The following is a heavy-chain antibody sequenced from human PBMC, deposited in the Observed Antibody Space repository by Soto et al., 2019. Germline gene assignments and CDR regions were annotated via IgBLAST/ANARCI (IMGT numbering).Heavy chain of an antibody. CDR2: TTSNGGST. CDR3: ASRRVDSSGFDY. V-gene: IGHV3-23*01. CDR1: GFTFSSYA. Sequence: EVHLLESGGGLVQPGGSLRLSCAASGFTFSSYAMSWVRQAPGKGLEWVSATTSNGGSTYYADSVKGRFTISRDNSKNTLYLQMNSLRAEDTAVYYCASRRVDSSGFDYWGQGTLVTVSS. D-gene: IGHD3-22*01. J-gene: IGHJ4*02.